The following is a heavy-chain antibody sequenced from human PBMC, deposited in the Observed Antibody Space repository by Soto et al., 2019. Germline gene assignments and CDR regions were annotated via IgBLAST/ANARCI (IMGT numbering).Heavy chain of an antibody. CDR3: ARVIAEANHEDYYCYGMDV. J-gene: IGHJ6*02. V-gene: IGHV4-34*01. Sequence: PSETLSLTFAVYGGSFSYYSWNWNWIRQPPWKGLEWIGEINHSGSTSHNPSLKSRFTLSLDTSKNQFSLILTSVTAEDTAVYYCARVIAEANHEDYYCYGMDVWGQGTTVTVSS. CDR1: GGSFSYYSWN. CDR2: INHSGST. D-gene: IGHD6-13*01.